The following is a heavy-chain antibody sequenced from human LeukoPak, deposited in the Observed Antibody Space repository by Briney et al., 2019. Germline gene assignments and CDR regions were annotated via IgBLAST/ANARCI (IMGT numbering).Heavy chain of an antibody. CDR2: ISGSGGST. V-gene: IGHV3-23*01. J-gene: IGHJ3*02. CDR1: GFSFRSYT. CDR3: AKDLAFYDSSGYNVLGAFDI. Sequence: GGSLRLSCAASGFSFRSYTMNWVRQAPGKGLEWVSAISGSGGSTYYADSVKGRFTISRDNSKNTLYLQMNSLRAEDTAVYYCAKDLAFYDSSGYNVLGAFDIWGQGTMVTVSS. D-gene: IGHD3-22*01.